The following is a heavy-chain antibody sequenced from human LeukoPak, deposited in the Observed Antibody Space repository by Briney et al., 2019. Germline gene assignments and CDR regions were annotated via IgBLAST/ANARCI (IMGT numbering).Heavy chain of an antibody. CDR2: IIPILGIA. Sequence: SVKVSCKASGGTFGSYTISWVRQAPGQGLEWMGRIIPILGIANYAQKFQGRVTTTADKSTSTAYMELSSLRSEDTAVYYCAISEYSSSPFDYWGQGTLVTVSS. J-gene: IGHJ4*02. CDR3: AISEYSSSPFDY. CDR1: GGTFGSYT. V-gene: IGHV1-69*02. D-gene: IGHD6-6*01.